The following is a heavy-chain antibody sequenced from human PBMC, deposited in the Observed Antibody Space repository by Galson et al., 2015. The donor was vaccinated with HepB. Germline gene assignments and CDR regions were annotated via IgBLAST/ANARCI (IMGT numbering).Heavy chain of an antibody. CDR1: GFTFSRYA. J-gene: IGHJ6*02. CDR2: ISYDGSNK. Sequence: SLRLSCAASGFTFSRYAMSWVRQAPGKGLEWVAVISYDGSNKYYADSVKGRFTISRDNSKNTLYLQMNSLRAEDTAVYYCARDPDDRGPYYYYGMDVWGQGTTVTVSS. D-gene: IGHD3-22*01. V-gene: IGHV3-30-3*01. CDR3: ARDPDDRGPYYYYGMDV.